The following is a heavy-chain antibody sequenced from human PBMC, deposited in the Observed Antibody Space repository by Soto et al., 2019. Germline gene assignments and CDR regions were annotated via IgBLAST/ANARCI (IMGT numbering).Heavy chain of an antibody. J-gene: IGHJ6*02. CDR2: IIPIFGTA. CDR3: ARAAWVNCSSTSCYGWDLEPTLHYYYYGMDV. D-gene: IGHD2-2*01. V-gene: IGHV1-69*13. CDR1: GGTFSSYA. Sequence: ASVKVSCKASGGTFSSYAISWVRQAPGQGLEWMGGIIPIFGTANYAQKFQGRVTITADESTSTAYMELGSLRSEDTAVYYCARAAWVNCSSTSCYGWDLEPTLHYYYYGMDVWGQGTTVTVSS.